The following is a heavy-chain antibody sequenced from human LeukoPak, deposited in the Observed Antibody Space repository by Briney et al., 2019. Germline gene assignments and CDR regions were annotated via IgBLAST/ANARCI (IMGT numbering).Heavy chain of an antibody. V-gene: IGHV3-21*01. D-gene: IGHD3-22*01. Sequence: GGSLRLSCAASGFTFSSYSMNWVRQAPGKGLEWVSSISSSSSYIYYADSVKGRFTISRDNAKNSLYLQMNSLRAEDTAVYYCARDSRDYYDSSGYHDYWGQGTLVTVSS. J-gene: IGHJ4*02. CDR1: GFTFSSYS. CDR2: ISSSSSYI. CDR3: ARDSRDYYDSSGYHDY.